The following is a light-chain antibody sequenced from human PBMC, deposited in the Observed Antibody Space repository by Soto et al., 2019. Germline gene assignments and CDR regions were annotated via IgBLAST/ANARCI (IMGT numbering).Light chain of an antibody. J-gene: IGLJ2*01. V-gene: IGLV4-69*01. CDR3: QTWGTGIQV. CDR2: LNSDGSH. Sequence: QPVLTQSPSASASLGASVKLTCTLSSGHSSYAIAWHQQQPEKGPRYLMKLNSDGSHSKGDGIPDRFSGSSSGAERYLTISSLQSEDEADYSCQTWGTGIQVFGGGTKVTVL. CDR1: SGHSSYA.